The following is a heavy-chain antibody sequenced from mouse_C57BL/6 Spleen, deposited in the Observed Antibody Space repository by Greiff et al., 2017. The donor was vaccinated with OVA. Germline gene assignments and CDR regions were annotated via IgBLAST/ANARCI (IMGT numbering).Heavy chain of an antibody. V-gene: IGHV2-6*01. J-gene: IGHJ4*01. Sequence: VQLQQSGPGLVAPSQSLSITCTVSGFSLTSYGVDWVRQSPGKGLEWLGVIWGVGSTNYNSALKSRLSISKDNSKSQVFLKMNSLQTDDTAMYYCASLRRDAMDYWGQGTSVTVSS. CDR2: IWGVGST. CDR3: ASLRRDAMDY. CDR1: GFSLTSYG. D-gene: IGHD2-12*01.